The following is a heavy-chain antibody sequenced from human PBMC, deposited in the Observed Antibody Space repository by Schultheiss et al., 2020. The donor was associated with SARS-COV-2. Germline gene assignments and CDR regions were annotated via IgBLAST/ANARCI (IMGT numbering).Heavy chain of an antibody. CDR2: ISGSGGST. CDR1: GFTFSSYA. Sequence: GESLKISCAASGFTFSSYAMSWVRQAPGKGLEWVSAISGSGGSTYYADSVKGRFTISRDNSKNTLYLQMNSLRAEDTALYYCARLGYCSGGSCYTFDYWGQGTLVTVSS. J-gene: IGHJ4*02. V-gene: IGHV3-23*01. D-gene: IGHD2-15*01. CDR3: ARLGYCSGGSCYTFDY.